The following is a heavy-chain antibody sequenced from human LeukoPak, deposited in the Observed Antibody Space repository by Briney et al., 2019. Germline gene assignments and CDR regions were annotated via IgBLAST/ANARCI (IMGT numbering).Heavy chain of an antibody. D-gene: IGHD1-7*01. J-gene: IGHJ4*02. CDR1: GFTFSSYW. CDR3: VKDLGGNYDY. CDR2: IDYDGSIT. Sequence: GGSLRLSCAASGFTFSSYWIHWVRQVPGKGLVWVSRIDYDGSITNYADSAKGRFTISRDNARNTLYLQMNSLRVDDTAVYYCVKDLGGNYDYWGQGTLVTVSS. V-gene: IGHV3-74*01.